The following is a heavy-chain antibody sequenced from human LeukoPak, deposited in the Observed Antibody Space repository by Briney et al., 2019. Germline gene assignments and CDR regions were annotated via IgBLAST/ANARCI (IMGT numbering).Heavy chain of an antibody. Sequence: ASGPPLVNLTQTLTLTCTFSGFSLSTTGVLVGWIRQPPGKALEWLPLIYWDADKRYSQSLTRRLTITKDTSKNQVVLTLTNMDPVDTATYYCAHLDYGDLYFHYWDQGTLVTVSS. D-gene: IGHD4-17*01. V-gene: IGHV2-5*02. CDR3: AHLDYGDLYFHY. J-gene: IGHJ4*02. CDR2: IYWDADK. CDR1: GFSLSTTGVL.